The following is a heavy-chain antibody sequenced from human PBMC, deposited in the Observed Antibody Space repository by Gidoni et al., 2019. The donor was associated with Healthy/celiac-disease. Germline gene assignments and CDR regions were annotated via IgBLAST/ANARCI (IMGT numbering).Heavy chain of an antibody. V-gene: IGHV1-8*01. CDR1: GYNFTSYG. CDR2: MNPNSCNT. J-gene: IGHJ4*02. Sequence: QVQLVQAGAEVKKPGASVKVSCKASGYNFTSYGIHWVRQATGQGLEWMGWMNPNSCNTGYAQKFQGRVTMTRNTSISTAYMELSSLRSEDTAVYYCARGLPGYSSSPDYWGQGTLVTVAS. CDR3: ARGLPGYSSSPDY. D-gene: IGHD6-13*01.